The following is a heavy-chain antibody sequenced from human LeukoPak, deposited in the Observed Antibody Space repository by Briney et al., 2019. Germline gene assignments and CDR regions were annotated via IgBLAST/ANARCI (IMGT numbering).Heavy chain of an antibody. V-gene: IGHV3-23*01. J-gene: IGHJ4*02. CDR3: AKDPIAAGRGEYFDY. CDR2: ISGSGGST. Sequence: QPGGSLRLSCAASGFTFSSYAMSWVRQAPGKGLEWVSAISGSGGSTYYADSVRGRFTISRDNSKNTLYLQMNSLRAEDTAVYYCAKDPIAAGRGEYFDYWGQGTLVTVSS. D-gene: IGHD6-13*01. CDR1: GFTFSSYA.